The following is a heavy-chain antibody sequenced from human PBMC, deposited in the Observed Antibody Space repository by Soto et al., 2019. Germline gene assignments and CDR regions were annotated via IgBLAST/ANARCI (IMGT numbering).Heavy chain of an antibody. D-gene: IGHD2-15*01. CDR2: IWYDGSNK. Sequence: GGSLRLSCAASGFTFSSYGMHWVRQAPGKGLEWVAVIWYDGSNKYYADSVKGRFTISRDNSKNTLYLQMNSLRAKDTAVYYCAREGTYCSGGSCYSYYYYYYGMDVWGQGTTVTVAS. CDR1: GFTFSSYG. J-gene: IGHJ6*02. V-gene: IGHV3-33*01. CDR3: AREGTYCSGGSCYSYYYYYYGMDV.